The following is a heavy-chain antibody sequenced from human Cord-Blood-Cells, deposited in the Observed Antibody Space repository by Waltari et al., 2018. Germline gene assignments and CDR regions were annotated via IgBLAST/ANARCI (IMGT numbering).Heavy chain of an antibody. Sequence: QVQLQQWGAGLLKPSETLSLTCAVYGGSFSGYYWSWIRQPPGKGLEWIGEINHSGSTNYHPSLKSRVTISGDTSKNQFALKLGSVTAADTAVYYCARLQGIVVVPAAIGEDMGDYYYMDVWGKGTTVTVSS. D-gene: IGHD2-2*02. J-gene: IGHJ6*03. CDR1: GGSFSGYY. V-gene: IGHV4-34*01. CDR2: INHSGST. CDR3: ARLQGIVVVPAAIGEDMGDYYYMDV.